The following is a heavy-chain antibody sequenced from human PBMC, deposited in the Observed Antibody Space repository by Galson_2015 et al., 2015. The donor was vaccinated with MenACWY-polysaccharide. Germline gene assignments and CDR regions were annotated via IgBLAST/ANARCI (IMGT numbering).Heavy chain of an antibody. CDR2: ISKSGNDM. V-gene: IGHV3-21*06. CDR1: GFRINTYY. Sequence: SLRLSCAASGFRINTYYMNWVRQTPGKGLEWVSSISKSGNDMQYTVSVRGRFTISRDIAKNSLFLQMNSLRVEDTAIYYCAKDFHNYGMDVWGHGTTVTVSS. J-gene: IGHJ6*02. CDR3: AKDFHNYGMDV.